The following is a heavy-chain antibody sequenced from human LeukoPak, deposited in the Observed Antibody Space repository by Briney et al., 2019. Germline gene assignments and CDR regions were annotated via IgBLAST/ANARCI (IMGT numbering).Heavy chain of an antibody. J-gene: IGHJ6*03. V-gene: IGHV4-39*01. CDR2: IYYSGNT. Sequence: TSETLSLTCTVSGGSISSSSYYWGWIRQPPGKGLEWIGSIYYSGNTYYNPSLMSRVTISVDTSKNQFSLKLSSVTAADTAVYYCVRHQEGMVRGVLYYMDVWGKGTTVTISS. D-gene: IGHD3-10*01. CDR3: VRHQEGMVRGVLYYMDV. CDR1: GGSISSSSYY.